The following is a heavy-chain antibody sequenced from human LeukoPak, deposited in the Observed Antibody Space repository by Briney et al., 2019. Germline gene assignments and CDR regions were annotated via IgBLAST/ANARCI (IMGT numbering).Heavy chain of an antibody. CDR1: GYPFSSCG. Sequence: ASVKVSCKTFGYPFSSCGINWVRQAPGQGLEWMGWMNPNSGNTGYAQKFQGRVTITRNTSISTAYMELSRLRSEDTAVDYCARASLRWSTLGYWGQGTLVTVSS. CDR3: ARASLRWSTLGY. D-gene: IGHD4-23*01. V-gene: IGHV1-8*03. CDR2: MNPNSGNT. J-gene: IGHJ4*02.